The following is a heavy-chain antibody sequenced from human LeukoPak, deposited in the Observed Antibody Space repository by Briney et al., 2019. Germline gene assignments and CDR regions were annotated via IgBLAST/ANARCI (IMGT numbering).Heavy chain of an antibody. CDR1: GGSISSSSYY. D-gene: IGHD2-15*01. CDR3: ARGFMVVAATFIYYYYYMDV. Sequence: SETLSLTCTVSGGSISSSSYYWGWIRQPPGKGLEWIGSIYYSGSTYYNPSLKSRVTISVDTSKNQFSLKLSSVTAADTAVYYCARGFMVVAATFIYYYYYMDVWGKGTTVTVSS. J-gene: IGHJ6*03. V-gene: IGHV4-39*07. CDR2: IYYSGST.